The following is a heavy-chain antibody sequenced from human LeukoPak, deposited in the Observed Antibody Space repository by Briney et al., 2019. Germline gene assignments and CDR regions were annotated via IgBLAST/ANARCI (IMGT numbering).Heavy chain of an antibody. V-gene: IGHV3-7*01. CDR3: ARDTDGNLDH. CDR1: GFTFDAYL. Sequence: GGSLRLSCAVSGFTFDAYLMTWVRQAPGRGLEWVANVNQDGTEQYYVDSVRGRFTISRDNAKNSLYLQMNSLRAEDTAVYYCARDTDGNLDHWGQGTLVTVSS. J-gene: IGHJ4*02. D-gene: IGHD2-8*01. CDR2: VNQDGTEQ.